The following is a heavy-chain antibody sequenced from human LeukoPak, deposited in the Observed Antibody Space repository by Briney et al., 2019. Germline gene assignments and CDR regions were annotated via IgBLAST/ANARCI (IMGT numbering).Heavy chain of an antibody. CDR3: AGFRWTTTSVDY. J-gene: IGHJ4*02. V-gene: IGHV3-7*01. D-gene: IGHD4-17*01. Sequence: GGSLRLSCAASGFTFSSYWMSWVRQAPGKGLEWVANIKQDGSEKYYVDSVKGRRTISRDNAKKSLYLQMNSLRAEDTAVYYCAGFRWTTTSVDYWGQGTLVTVSS. CDR2: IKQDGSEK. CDR1: GFTFSSYW.